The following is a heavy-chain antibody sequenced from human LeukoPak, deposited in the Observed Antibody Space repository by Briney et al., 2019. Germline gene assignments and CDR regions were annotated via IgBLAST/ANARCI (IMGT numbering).Heavy chain of an antibody. D-gene: IGHD6-6*01. J-gene: IGHJ1*01. CDR3: ASWGIAARPAEYFQH. Sequence: ASVKVSCKASGYTFTSYGISWVRQAPGQGLEWMGWISAYNGNTNYAQKLQGRVTITADESTSTAYMELSSLRSEDTAVYYCASWGIAARPAEYFQHWGQGTLVTVSS. V-gene: IGHV1-18*01. CDR2: ISAYNGNT. CDR1: GYTFTSYG.